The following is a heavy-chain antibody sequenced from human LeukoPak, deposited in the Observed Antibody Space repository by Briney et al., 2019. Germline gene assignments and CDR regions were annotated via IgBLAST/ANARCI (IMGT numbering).Heavy chain of an antibody. V-gene: IGHV3-21*04. Sequence: PGGSLRLSCVGSGFSLFSYSINWVRQAPGKGLEWVSSISGNTSYIYYADSVKGRFTISRDNAENSLYLQMNSLRAEDTAVYYCARGWFGESWGQGTLVTVSS. CDR1: GFSLFSYS. CDR2: ISGNTSYI. D-gene: IGHD3-10*01. J-gene: IGHJ4*02. CDR3: ARGWFGES.